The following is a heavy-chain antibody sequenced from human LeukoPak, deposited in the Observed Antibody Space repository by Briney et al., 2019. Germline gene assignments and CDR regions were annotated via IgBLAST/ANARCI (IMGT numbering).Heavy chain of an antibody. CDR3: ARETTMIVVVITPTYYFDY. Sequence: GGSLRLSCAASGFTFSSYWMSWVRQAPGKGLEWVANIKQDGSEKYYVDSVKGRFTISRDNAKNSMYLQMNSLRAEDTAVYYCARETTMIVVVITPTYYFDYWGQGTLVTVSS. CDR2: IKQDGSEK. D-gene: IGHD3-22*01. J-gene: IGHJ4*02. V-gene: IGHV3-7*01. CDR1: GFTFSSYW.